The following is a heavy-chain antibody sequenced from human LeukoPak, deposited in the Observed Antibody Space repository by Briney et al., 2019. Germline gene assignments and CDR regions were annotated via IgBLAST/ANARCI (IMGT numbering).Heavy chain of an antibody. J-gene: IGHJ5*02. D-gene: IGHD1-26*01. CDR1: GYSFTDYW. Sequence: GKSLKISCKVSGYSFTDYWIGWVRQMPGKGLEWMGIIYPGDSYTTYSPSFQGQVTISADKSISTAYLQWSSLKASDTAMYYCARLSLVGADWFDPWGQGTLVTVSS. CDR2: IYPGDSYT. CDR3: ARLSLVGADWFDP. V-gene: IGHV5-51*01.